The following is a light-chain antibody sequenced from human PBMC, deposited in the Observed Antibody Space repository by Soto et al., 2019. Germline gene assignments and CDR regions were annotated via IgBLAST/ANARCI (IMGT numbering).Light chain of an antibody. CDR3: QQYNNWPWT. CDR1: QSVSSR. J-gene: IGKJ1*01. V-gene: IGKV3-15*01. CDR2: DAS. Sequence: EIVLTQSPGTLSLSPGERATLSCRASQSVSSRLAWYQRKPGQAPRLLIYDASTRATGIPARFSGSGSGAEFTLTISSLQSEDFAIYYCQQYNNWPWTFGQGTKVAIK.